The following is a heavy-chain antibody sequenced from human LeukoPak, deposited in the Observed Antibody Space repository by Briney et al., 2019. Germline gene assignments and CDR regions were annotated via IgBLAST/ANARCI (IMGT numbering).Heavy chain of an antibody. Sequence: PSETLSLTCAVYGGSFSGYYWSWIRQPPGKGLEWIGEISHSGSTNYNPSLKSRVTISVDTSKNQFSLKLSSVTAADTAVYYCARGCSSTSCYWFDPWGQGTLVTVSS. J-gene: IGHJ5*02. D-gene: IGHD2-2*01. V-gene: IGHV4-34*01. CDR3: ARGCSSTSCYWFDP. CDR2: ISHSGST. CDR1: GGSFSGYY.